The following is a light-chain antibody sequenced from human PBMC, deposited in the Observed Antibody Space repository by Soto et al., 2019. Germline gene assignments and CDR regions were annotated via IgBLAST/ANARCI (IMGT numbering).Light chain of an antibody. CDR1: QSVTDY. J-gene: IGKJ3*01. CDR3: QERSDWAFS. V-gene: IGKV3-11*01. Sequence: EIVLTQSPATLSLSPGEIATLSCRASQSVTDYVGWYQQKPGQAPRLLIYDASNRATGIPARFSGSGYGTDFTLTISSLAPEDSAVYYCQERSDWAFSFGPGTKVDI. CDR2: DAS.